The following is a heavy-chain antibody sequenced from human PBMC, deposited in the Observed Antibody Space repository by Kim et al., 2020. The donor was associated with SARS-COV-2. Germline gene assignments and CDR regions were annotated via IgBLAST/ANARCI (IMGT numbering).Heavy chain of an antibody. J-gene: IGHJ4*02. CDR1: GYSFTTYY. V-gene: IGHV1-46*01. CDR3: ARGGRLTGDDDEGFDY. CDR2: LDPSADRK. D-gene: IGHD3-9*01. Sequence: ASVKVSCKAFGYSFTTYYIHWVRQAPGQGLEWMGILDPSADRKIFAQKFRGRVTMTRDTSTNTIYMELGSLTSEDTAIYFCARGGRLTGDDDEGFDYWGQ.